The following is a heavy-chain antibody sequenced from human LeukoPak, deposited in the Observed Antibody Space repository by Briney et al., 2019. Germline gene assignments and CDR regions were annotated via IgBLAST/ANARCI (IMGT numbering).Heavy chain of an antibody. CDR2: IYHSGST. CDR3: ASRFLEWFGDAFDI. CDR1: GYSISSGYY. J-gene: IGHJ3*02. Sequence: NPSETLSLTCTVSGYSISSGYYWGWIRQPPGKGLEWIGSIYHSGSTYYNPSLKSRVTISVDTSKNQFSLKLSSVTAADTAVYYCASRFLEWFGDAFDIWGQGTMVTVSS. D-gene: IGHD3-3*01. V-gene: IGHV4-38-2*02.